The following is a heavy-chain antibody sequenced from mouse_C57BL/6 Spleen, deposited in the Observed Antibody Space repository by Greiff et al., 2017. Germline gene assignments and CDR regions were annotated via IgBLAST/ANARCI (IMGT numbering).Heavy chain of an antibody. J-gene: IGHJ4*01. CDR1: GFTFSSYA. CDR2: ISSGGDYI. Sequence: EVKLMESGAGLVKPGGSLKLSCAASGFTFSSYAMSWVRQTPEKRLEWVAYISSGGDYIYYADTVKGRFTISRDNARNTLYLQMSSLKSEDTAMYYCTRERGDYDGRAMDYWGQGTSVTVSS. D-gene: IGHD2-4*01. V-gene: IGHV5-9-1*02. CDR3: TRERGDYDGRAMDY.